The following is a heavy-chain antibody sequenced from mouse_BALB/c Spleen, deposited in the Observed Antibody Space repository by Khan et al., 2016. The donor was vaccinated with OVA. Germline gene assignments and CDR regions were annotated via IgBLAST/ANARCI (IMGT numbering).Heavy chain of an antibody. CDR1: GYTFTSYT. CDR3: VRDGAYQRNGGWFAY. Sequence: VQLQQSGAELARPGASVKMSCKASGYTFTSYTIHWIKKRPGQGLEWIGYINPSNGYTNYNQKFKDKATLTTEKSSTTAYLQMSSLTSDDSAVYDCVRDGAYQRNGGWFAYWGQGTLVTVSA. CDR2: INPSNGYT. J-gene: IGHJ3*01. D-gene: IGHD2-14*01. V-gene: IGHV1-4*01.